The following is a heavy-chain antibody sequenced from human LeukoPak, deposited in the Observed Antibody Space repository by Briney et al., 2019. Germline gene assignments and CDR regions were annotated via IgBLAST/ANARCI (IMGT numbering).Heavy chain of an antibody. Sequence: PGGSLRLSCAASGFTFSSYGMSWVRQAPGKGLEWFSAISGSDDSTYYADSVKGRFTISRDNSKNTLYLQMNSLRAEDTAVYYCAKDRGSYRAFDYWGQGTLVTVSS. CDR1: GFTFSSYG. D-gene: IGHD3-16*02. V-gene: IGHV3-23*01. CDR2: ISGSDDST. J-gene: IGHJ4*02. CDR3: AKDRGSYRAFDY.